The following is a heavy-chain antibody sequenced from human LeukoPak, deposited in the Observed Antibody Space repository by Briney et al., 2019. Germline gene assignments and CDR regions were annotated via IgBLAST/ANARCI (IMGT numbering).Heavy chain of an antibody. CDR3: AKGKQGTYDY. D-gene: IGHD7-27*01. CDR2: ISHDGTDT. Sequence: GGSLRLSCAASGFTFSTYVMHWVRQAPGKGLMWVSRISHDGTDTSYADSVRGRFTISRDNAKNTLYLQMNSLRAEDTAIYYCAKGKQGTYDYWGQGTLVTVSS. CDR1: GFTFSTYV. J-gene: IGHJ4*02. V-gene: IGHV3-74*01.